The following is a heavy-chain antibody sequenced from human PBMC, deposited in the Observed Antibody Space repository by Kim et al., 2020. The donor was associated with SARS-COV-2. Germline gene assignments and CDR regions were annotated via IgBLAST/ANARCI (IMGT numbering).Heavy chain of an antibody. D-gene: IGHD6-19*01. J-gene: IGHJ4*02. Sequence: SVKVSCKASGGTFSSYAISWVRQAPGQGLEWMGGIIPIFGTANYAQKFQGRVTITADESTSTAYMELSSLRSEDTAVYYCARGGSSGWYFDYWGQGTLVTVSS. V-gene: IGHV1-69*13. CDR2: IIPIFGTA. CDR3: ARGGSSGWYFDY. CDR1: GGTFSSYA.